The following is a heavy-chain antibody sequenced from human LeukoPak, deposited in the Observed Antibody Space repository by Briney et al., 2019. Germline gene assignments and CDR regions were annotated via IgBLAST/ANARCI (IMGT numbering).Heavy chain of an antibody. Sequence: ASVKVSCKASGYTFTGYYMHWVRQAPGQGLEWMGRINPNSGGTNYAQKFQGRVTMIRDTSISTAYMELSRLRSDDTAVYYCARLRIAANWFDPWGQGTLVTVSS. J-gene: IGHJ5*02. V-gene: IGHV1-2*06. CDR3: ARLRIAANWFDP. D-gene: IGHD6-13*01. CDR1: GYTFTGYY. CDR2: INPNSGGT.